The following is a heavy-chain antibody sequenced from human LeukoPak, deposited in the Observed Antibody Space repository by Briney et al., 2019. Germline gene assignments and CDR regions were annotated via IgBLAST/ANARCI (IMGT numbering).Heavy chain of an antibody. Sequence: SVKVSCKASGGTFSSYAISWVRQAPGQGLEWMGRIIPIFGIANYAQKFQGRVTITADKSTSAAYTELSSLRSEDTAVYYCAREPHIVVVTAIPSWFDPRGQGTLVTVSS. V-gene: IGHV1-69*04. D-gene: IGHD2-21*02. J-gene: IGHJ5*02. CDR3: AREPHIVVVTAIPSWFDP. CDR1: GGTFSSYA. CDR2: IIPIFGIA.